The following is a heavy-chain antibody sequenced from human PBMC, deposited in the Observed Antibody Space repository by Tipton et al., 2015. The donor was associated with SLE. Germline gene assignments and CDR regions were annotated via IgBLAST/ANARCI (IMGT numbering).Heavy chain of an antibody. J-gene: IGHJ4*02. V-gene: IGHV5-10-1*01. CDR3: ARATGSTGPFDY. Sequence: GHVTISADKSISTAYLQWSSLKASDTAMYYCARATGSTGPFDYWGQGTLVTVSS. D-gene: IGHD1-7*01.